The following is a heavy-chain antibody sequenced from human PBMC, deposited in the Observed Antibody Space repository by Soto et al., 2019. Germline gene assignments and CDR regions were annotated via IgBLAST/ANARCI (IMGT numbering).Heavy chain of an antibody. CDR2: IYYSGST. CDR3: ARLGDAFDI. Sequence: SETLSLTCTVSGGSISSGGYYWSWIRQHPGKGLEWIGYIYYSGSTYYNPSLKSRVTISVDTSTSTVYMELSSLRSEDTAVYYCARLGDAFDIWGQGTMVTVSS. D-gene: IGHD1-26*01. J-gene: IGHJ3*02. CDR1: GGSISSGGYY. V-gene: IGHV4-31*03.